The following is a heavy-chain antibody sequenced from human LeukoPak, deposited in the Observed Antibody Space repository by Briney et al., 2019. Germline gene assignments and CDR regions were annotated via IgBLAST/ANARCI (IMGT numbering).Heavy chain of an antibody. CDR3: ARGLYSSGSYFDY. CDR1: GGSISSYY. CDR2: IYYSGST. V-gene: IGHV4-59*01. Sequence: SETLSLTCTVSGGSISSYYWSWIRQPPGKGLEWIGYIYYSGSTNYNPSLKSRVTISVDTSKNQFSLKLSSVTAADTAVYYCARGLYSSGSYFDYWGQGTLVTVSS. D-gene: IGHD6-19*01. J-gene: IGHJ4*02.